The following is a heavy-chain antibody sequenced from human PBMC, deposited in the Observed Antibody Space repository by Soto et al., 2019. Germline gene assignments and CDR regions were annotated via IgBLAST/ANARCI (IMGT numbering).Heavy chain of an antibody. CDR1: GDSFNNFG. D-gene: IGHD4-17*01. J-gene: IGHJ6*02. Sequence: QVQLVQSGAEVKKPGSSVKVSCKASGDSFNNFGISWVRQAPGQGLEWMGGIIPLFGTVKYAQKFQGRLTSPADDATSTAYMEVSSLRSEDTAIYYCATDYGDRNYYRYYLDVFGQGTPGSVS. V-gene: IGHV1-69*01. CDR2: IIPLFGTV. CDR3: ATDYGDRNYYRYYLDV.